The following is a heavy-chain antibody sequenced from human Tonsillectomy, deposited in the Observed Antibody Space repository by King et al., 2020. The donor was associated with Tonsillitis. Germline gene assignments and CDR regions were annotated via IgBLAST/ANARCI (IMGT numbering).Heavy chain of an antibody. V-gene: IGHV3-48*01. CDR2: ISSSSSTI. Sequence: VQLVESGGGLVQPGGSLRLSCAASGFTFSSYSMNWVRQAPGKGLEWVSYISSSSSTIYYAESVKGRFTISRDNAKNSLYLQMNSLRAEDTAVYYCARDLSFDYWGQGTLVTVSS. J-gene: IGHJ4*02. CDR1: GFTFSSYS. D-gene: IGHD2/OR15-2a*01. CDR3: ARDLSFDY.